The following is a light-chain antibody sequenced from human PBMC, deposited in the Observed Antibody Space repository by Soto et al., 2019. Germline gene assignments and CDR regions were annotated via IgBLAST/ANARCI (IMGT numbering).Light chain of an antibody. CDR2: GAS. J-gene: IGKJ4*01. CDR1: QSVSSSS. V-gene: IGKV3-20*01. CDR3: QHYDNSPLT. Sequence: EIVSTQSPGTLSLSPGERATLSCRASQSVSSSSLVWYQQKVGQAPRLLIYGASNRATGIPDRFSGSGSGTDFTLTISRLEPEDFAVYYCQHYDNSPLTFGGGTKVEIK.